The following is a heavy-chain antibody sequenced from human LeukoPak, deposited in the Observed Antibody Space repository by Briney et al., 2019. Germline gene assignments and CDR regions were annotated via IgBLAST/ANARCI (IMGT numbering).Heavy chain of an antibody. D-gene: IGHD5-18*01. V-gene: IGHV3-23*01. J-gene: IGHJ4*02. CDR3: ARGKGVYTFGPLDS. Sequence: GGSLRLSCAASGFTFSSSAMSWVRQAPGKGLEWVSAISNNGGYTYYADSVKGRFTISRDSSKNTLYLQMNSLRAEDTAVYFCARGKGVYTFGPLDSWGQGTLVTVSS. CDR1: GFTFSSSA. CDR2: ISNNGGYT.